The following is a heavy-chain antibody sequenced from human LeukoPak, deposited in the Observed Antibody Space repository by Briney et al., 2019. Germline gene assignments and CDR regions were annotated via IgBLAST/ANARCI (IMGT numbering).Heavy chain of an antibody. Sequence: GGSLRLSCAASGFTFSSYSMNWVRQAPGKGLEWVSSISSSSYIYYADSVKGRFTISRDNAKNSLYLQMNSLRAEDTAVYYCARDNRIWFGELSDISRGYYYYYMDVWGKGTTVTVSS. CDR2: ISSSSYI. CDR1: GFTFSSYS. J-gene: IGHJ6*03. CDR3: ARDNRIWFGELSDISRGYYYYYMDV. V-gene: IGHV3-21*01. D-gene: IGHD3-10*01.